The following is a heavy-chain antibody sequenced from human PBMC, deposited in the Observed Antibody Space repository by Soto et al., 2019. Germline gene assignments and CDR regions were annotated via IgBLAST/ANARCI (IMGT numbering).Heavy chain of an antibody. V-gene: IGHV4-39*01. CDR3: ARHYMDEQQLADFDY. J-gene: IGHJ4*02. CDR1: GGSISSSSYY. D-gene: IGHD6-13*01. Sequence: QLQLQESGPGLVKPSETLSLTCTVSGGSISSSSYYWGWIRQPPGKGLEWIGSIYYSGSTYYNPSLKSRVTISVDTSKNQFSLKLSSVTAADTAVYYCARHYMDEQQLADFDYWGQGTLVTVSS. CDR2: IYYSGST.